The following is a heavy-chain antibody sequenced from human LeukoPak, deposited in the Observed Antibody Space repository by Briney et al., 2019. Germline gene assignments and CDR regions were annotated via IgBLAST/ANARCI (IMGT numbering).Heavy chain of an antibody. CDR3: ARIRYDYVWGSYRSSIPRLDY. CDR2: ISAYNGNT. CDR1: GYTFTSYG. V-gene: IGHV1-18*01. J-gene: IGHJ4*02. Sequence: ASVKVSCKASGYTFTSYGISWVRQAPGQGLEWMGWISAYNGNTNYAQKLQGRVTMTTDTSTSTAYMELRSLRSDDTAVYYCARIRYDYVWGSYRSSIPRLDYWGQGTLVTVSS. D-gene: IGHD3-16*02.